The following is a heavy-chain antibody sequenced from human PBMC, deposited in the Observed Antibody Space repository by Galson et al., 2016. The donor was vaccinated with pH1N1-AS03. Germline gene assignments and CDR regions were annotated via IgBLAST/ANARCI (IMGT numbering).Heavy chain of an antibody. V-gene: IGHV1-69*06. CDR1: GGTLNNYA. CDR2: ISPIFGSA. J-gene: IGHJ4*02. CDR3: ARGLTYHFGSGSVF. D-gene: IGHD3-10*01. Sequence: SVKVSCKASGGTLNNYAVNWVRQAPGQGLEWMGGISPIFGSANHAQKFQGRVTITADTFTNTAYMELSGLSSEDTAVYYCARGLTYHFGSGSVFWGQGTLVTVPS.